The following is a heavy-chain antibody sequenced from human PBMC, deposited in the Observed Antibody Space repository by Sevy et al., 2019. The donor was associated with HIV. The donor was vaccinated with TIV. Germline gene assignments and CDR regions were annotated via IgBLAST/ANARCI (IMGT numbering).Heavy chain of an antibody. D-gene: IGHD1-26*01. CDR3: AREGGRWEPFDI. J-gene: IGHJ3*02. V-gene: IGHV3-30-3*01. Sequence: GGSLRLSCAASGFTFSSYAMHWVRQAPGKGLEWVAVISYDGSNKYYADSVKGRFTISRDNSKNTLDLQMNSLRAEDTAVYYCAREGGRWEPFDIWGQGTMVTVSS. CDR1: GFTFSSYA. CDR2: ISYDGSNK.